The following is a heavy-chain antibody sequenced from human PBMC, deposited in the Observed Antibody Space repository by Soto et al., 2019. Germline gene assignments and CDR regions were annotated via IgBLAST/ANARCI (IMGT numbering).Heavy chain of an antibody. D-gene: IGHD3-3*01. V-gene: IGHV3-7*01. Sequence: EVQLVESGGGLVQPGGSLRISCAASGFTFGKYWMAWVRQAPGKGLEWLANIKRDGSEKYYVDSVKGRFTISRDNAKNSLYLQMSSLRVKDTAVYYCARHDDRDANYWGQGTLVTVSS. CDR2: IKRDGSEK. CDR3: ARHDDRDANY. J-gene: IGHJ4*02. CDR1: GFTFGKYW.